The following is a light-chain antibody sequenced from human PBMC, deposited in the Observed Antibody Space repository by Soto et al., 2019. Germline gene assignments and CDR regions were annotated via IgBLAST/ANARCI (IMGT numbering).Light chain of an antibody. CDR1: QSVSSY. V-gene: IGKV3-15*01. CDR3: QQYSKWPIT. CDR2: GIS. Sequence: EVVLTQSPVTLSLSPGERATLSCRASQSVSSYLAWYQQHPGQPPRLLIYGISTGATGIPARFSGSGSGTEFSLTISSLQSEDFAVYYCQQYSKWPITFGQGTRLEIK. J-gene: IGKJ5*01.